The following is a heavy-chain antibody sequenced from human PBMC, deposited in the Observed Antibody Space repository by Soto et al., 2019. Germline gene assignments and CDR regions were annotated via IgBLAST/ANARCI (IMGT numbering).Heavy chain of an antibody. CDR1: GFTFSSYA. Sequence: GGSLRLSCAASGFTFSSYAMHWVRQAPGKGLEWVAVISYDGSNKYYADSVKGRFTISRDNSKNTLYLQMNSLRAEDTAVYYCARDASADKLVIFDYWGQGTLVTVSS. D-gene: IGHD2-21*01. CDR3: ARDASADKLVIFDY. V-gene: IGHV3-30*04. J-gene: IGHJ4*02. CDR2: ISYDGSNK.